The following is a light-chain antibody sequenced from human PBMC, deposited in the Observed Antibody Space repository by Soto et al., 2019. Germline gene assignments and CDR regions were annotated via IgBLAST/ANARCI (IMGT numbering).Light chain of an antibody. CDR3: QQYNTWPLT. Sequence: DIQVTQSPSAMSAAVGDRVTITCRTSQDISNRLGWFQQRPGKAPKRLISSASTLETGVPSRFSGTGSGTEFTLTVSSLQSEDFAVYYCQQYNTWPLTFGGGTKVDIK. CDR1: QDISNR. J-gene: IGKJ4*01. V-gene: IGKV1-17*03. CDR2: SAS.